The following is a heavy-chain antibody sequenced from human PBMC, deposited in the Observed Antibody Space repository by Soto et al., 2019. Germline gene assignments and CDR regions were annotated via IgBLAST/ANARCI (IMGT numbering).Heavy chain of an antibody. D-gene: IGHD4-17*01. V-gene: IGHV3-9*01. J-gene: IGHJ3*02. Sequence: GGSLRLSCAASGFTFDDYAMHWVRQAPGKGLEWVSGISWNSGSIGYADSVKGRFTISRDNAKNSLYLQMNSLRAEDTALYYCAKGSGDYPTDAFDIWGQGTMVTVSS. CDR3: AKGSGDYPTDAFDI. CDR2: ISWNSGSI. CDR1: GFTFDDYA.